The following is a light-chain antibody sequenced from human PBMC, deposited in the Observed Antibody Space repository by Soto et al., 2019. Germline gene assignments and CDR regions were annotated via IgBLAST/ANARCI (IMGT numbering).Light chain of an antibody. CDR3: QQRSNWPLT. J-gene: IGKJ4*01. CDR1: QSIGSY. CDR2: DAS. V-gene: IGKV3-11*02. Sequence: EIVLTQSPAPLSLSPGERATLSCRASQSIGSYLAWYQQKPGQAPRLLIYDASNRATGIPARFSGSGSGRDFTLTINSLEPEDFAVYYCQQRSNWPLTFGGGTKVEIK.